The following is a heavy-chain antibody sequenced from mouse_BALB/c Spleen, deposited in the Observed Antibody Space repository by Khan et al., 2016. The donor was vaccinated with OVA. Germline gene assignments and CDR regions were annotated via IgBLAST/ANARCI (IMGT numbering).Heavy chain of an antibody. V-gene: IGHV1-53*01. J-gene: IGHJ3*01. CDR1: GYTFTSYY. D-gene: IGHD2-2*01. Sequence: VQLQESGAELVKPGASVKLSCKASGYTFTSYYIYWVKQRPGQGLEWIGDINPSNGDTYFNENFKDKATLTIDKSSTTAFMHLSSLTSEDSAVYYCTRGGYGGFASWGQGTLVTVSA. CDR2: INPSNGDT. CDR3: TRGGYGGFAS.